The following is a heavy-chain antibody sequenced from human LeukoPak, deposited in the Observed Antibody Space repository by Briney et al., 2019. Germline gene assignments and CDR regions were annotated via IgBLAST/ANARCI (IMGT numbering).Heavy chain of an antibody. V-gene: IGHV4-59*01. CDR3: TRGGYYEPIDS. Sequence: SPSETLSLTCTVSGGSISSYYWSWIRQPPGKGLEWIGYIYYSGSTNYNPSLKSRVTISVDTSKNQFSLKLSSVTAADTAVYYCTRGGYYEPIDSWGQGTLVTVSS. D-gene: IGHD3-22*01. CDR2: IYYSGST. CDR1: GGSISSYY. J-gene: IGHJ4*02.